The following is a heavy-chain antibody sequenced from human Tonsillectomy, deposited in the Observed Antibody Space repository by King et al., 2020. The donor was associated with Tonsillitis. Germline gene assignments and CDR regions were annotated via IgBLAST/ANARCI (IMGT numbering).Heavy chain of an antibody. CDR1: GYTFTSYD. V-gene: IGHV1-8*01. CDR2: MNPNSGNT. CDR3: ARAQYYDFWSGYYSYYYGMDV. Sequence: VQLVESGAEVKKPGASVKVSCKASGYTFTSYDINWVRQATGQGLEWMGWMNPNSGNTGYAQKFKGRVTMTRNTAIRTAYMELSSLGSEDPAVYYCARAQYYDFWSGYYSYYYGMDVWGQGTTVTVSS. D-gene: IGHD3-3*01. J-gene: IGHJ6*02.